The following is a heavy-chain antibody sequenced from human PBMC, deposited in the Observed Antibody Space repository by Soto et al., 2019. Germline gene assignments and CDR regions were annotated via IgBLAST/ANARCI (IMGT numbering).Heavy chain of an antibody. V-gene: IGHV3-30*18. D-gene: IGHD2-21*02. Sequence: GGSLRLSCAASGFTFSSYGMHWVRQAPGKGLEWVAVISYDGSNKYYADSVKGRFTISRDNSKNTLYLQMNSLRAEDTAVYYCAKGLNIVVVTAIQSNAFDIWGQGTMVTVSS. CDR3: AKGLNIVVVTAIQSNAFDI. CDR1: GFTFSSYG. CDR2: ISYDGSNK. J-gene: IGHJ3*02.